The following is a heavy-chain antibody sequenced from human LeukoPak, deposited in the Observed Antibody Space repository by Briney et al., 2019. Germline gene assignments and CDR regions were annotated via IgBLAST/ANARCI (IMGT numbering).Heavy chain of an antibody. Sequence: SGGSLRLSCAASGFTFSTYGMHWVRQSPGKGLEWVAVIWYDGSKTHYRDSVKGRFTISRDNSKNTLYLEMNCLRAEYTAVYYCARDTAQRAFDIWGQGTMVTVYS. V-gene: IGHV3-33*01. CDR1: GFTFSTYG. J-gene: IGHJ3*02. D-gene: IGHD6-25*01. CDR3: ARDTAQRAFDI. CDR2: IWYDGSKT.